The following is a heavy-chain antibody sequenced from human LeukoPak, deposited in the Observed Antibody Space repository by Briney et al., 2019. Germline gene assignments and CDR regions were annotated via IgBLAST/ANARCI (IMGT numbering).Heavy chain of an antibody. J-gene: IGHJ4*02. V-gene: IGHV4-39*01. Sequence: SETLSLTCTVSGGSISSSSYYWGWIRRPPGKGLEWIGSIYYSGSTYYNPSLKSRVTISVDTSKNQFSLKLSSVTAADTAAYYCARKGYYDSSGYLNYWGQGTLVTVSS. CDR3: ARKGYYDSSGYLNY. CDR2: IYYSGST. D-gene: IGHD3-22*01. CDR1: GGSISSSSYY.